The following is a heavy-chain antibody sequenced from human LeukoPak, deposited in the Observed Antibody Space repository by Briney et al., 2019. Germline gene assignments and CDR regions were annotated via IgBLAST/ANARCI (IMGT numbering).Heavy chain of an antibody. CDR1: GGSISSYY. V-gene: IGHV4-59*08. Sequence: PSETLSLTCTVSGGSISSYYWSWIRQPPGKGLEWIGYIYYSGSTNYNPSLKSRVTISVDTSKNQFSLKLSSVTAADTAVYYRVRGRITMVRGVNGWFDPWGQGTLVTVSS. CDR3: VRGRITMVRGVNGWFDP. CDR2: IYYSGST. J-gene: IGHJ5*02. D-gene: IGHD3-10*01.